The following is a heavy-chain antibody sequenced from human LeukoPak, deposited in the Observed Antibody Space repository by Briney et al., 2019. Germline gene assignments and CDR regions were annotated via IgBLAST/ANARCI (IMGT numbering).Heavy chain of an antibody. V-gene: IGHV3-48*04. CDR3: TRDYSKYGNYYYYMDV. J-gene: IGHJ6*03. D-gene: IGHD4-11*01. CDR2: ISSSSSTI. CDR1: GFTFSSYS. Sequence: GGSLRLSCAASGFTFSSYSMNWVRQAPGKGLEWVSYISSSSSTIYYADSVKGRFTISRDNAKNSLYLQMNSLRVEDTAVYYCTRDYSKYGNYYYYMDVWGKGTTVTVSS.